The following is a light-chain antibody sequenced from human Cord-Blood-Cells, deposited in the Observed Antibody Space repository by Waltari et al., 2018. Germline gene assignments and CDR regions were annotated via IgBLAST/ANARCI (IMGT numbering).Light chain of an antibody. CDR2: AAS. J-gene: IGKJ4*01. V-gene: IGKV1-39*01. CDR3: QQSYSTPLT. CDR1: QSISSY. Sequence: DIQMPQSPSSLSASVGDRVTITCRASQSISSYLNWYQQKPGKAPKLLIYAASSLQSGVPSRFSGSGSGTDFTLTISSLQPEDFATYYCQQSYSTPLTFGGGTKVGIK.